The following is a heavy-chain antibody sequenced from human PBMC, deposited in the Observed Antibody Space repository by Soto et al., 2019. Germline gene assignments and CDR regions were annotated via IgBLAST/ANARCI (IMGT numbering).Heavy chain of an antibody. CDR1: GFTVSSYA. CDR3: AQDPVTMPYYFDY. D-gene: IGHD4-17*01. V-gene: IGHV3-23*01. Sequence: EVQLLESGGGLVQPGGSLRLSCAASGFTVSSYAMSWVRQAPGKGLEWVSAISGSGGSTYYADSVKGRFTISRDNSKNTLYLQMNSLRAEDTAVYYCAQDPVTMPYYFDYCGQGTLVTVSS. CDR2: ISGSGGST. J-gene: IGHJ4*02.